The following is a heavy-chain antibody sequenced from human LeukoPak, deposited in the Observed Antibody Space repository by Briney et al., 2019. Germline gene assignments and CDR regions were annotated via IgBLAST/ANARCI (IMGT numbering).Heavy chain of an antibody. CDR1: GFTFGDYA. Sequence: PGGSLRLSCTTSGFTFGDYAMSWVRQAPGKGLEWVSAIYSGGSTYYADSVKGRFTISRDNSKNTLYLQMNSLRAEDTAVYYCARAYCGGDCYWDYRGYYFDYWGQGTLVTVSS. V-gene: IGHV3-66*01. J-gene: IGHJ4*02. D-gene: IGHD2-21*02. CDR2: IYSGGST. CDR3: ARAYCGGDCYWDYRGYYFDY.